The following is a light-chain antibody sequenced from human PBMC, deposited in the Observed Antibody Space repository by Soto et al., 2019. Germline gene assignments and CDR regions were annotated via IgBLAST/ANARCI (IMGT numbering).Light chain of an antibody. J-gene: IGLJ2*01. CDR1: SSDVGGYNY. CDR3: SSYTSISTVV. V-gene: IGLV2-14*01. Sequence: QSALTQPASVSGSPGQSITISCTGTSSDVGGYNYVSWFQQYPGKAPKLTIYDVNNRPSGVSSRFSGPKSGNTASLTISGLQAEDEADYYCSSYTSISTVVFGGGTKLTVL. CDR2: DVN.